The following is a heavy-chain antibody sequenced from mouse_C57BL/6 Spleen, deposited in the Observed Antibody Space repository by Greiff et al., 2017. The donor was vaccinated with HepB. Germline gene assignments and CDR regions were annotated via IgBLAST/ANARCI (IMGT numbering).Heavy chain of an antibody. D-gene: IGHD2-1*01. CDR3: ARDINYPWYFDV. J-gene: IGHJ1*03. Sequence: QVQLLQPGAELVRPGSSVKLSCKASGYTFTSYWMHWVKQRPIQGLEWIGNIDPSDSETHYNQKFKDKATLTVDKSSSTAYMQLSSLTSEDSAVYYCARDINYPWYFDVWGTGTTVTVSS. V-gene: IGHV1-52*01. CDR2: IDPSDSET. CDR1: GYTFTSYW.